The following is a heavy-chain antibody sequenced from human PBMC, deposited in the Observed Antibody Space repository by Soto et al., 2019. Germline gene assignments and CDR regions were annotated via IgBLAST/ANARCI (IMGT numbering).Heavy chain of an antibody. V-gene: IGHV3-72*01. D-gene: IGHD2-8*01. Sequence: EVQLVESGGGLVQPGGSLRLSCAASGFTLRDHYMDWVRQAPGKGLEWVGRSRNKANSYTTDYAASVKGRFTISRDDSKNSLYLQMNSLNTEDTAVYYCAPLTGVWGQGTLVTVSS. J-gene: IGHJ1*01. CDR2: SRNKANSYTT. CDR3: APLTGV. CDR1: GFTLRDHY.